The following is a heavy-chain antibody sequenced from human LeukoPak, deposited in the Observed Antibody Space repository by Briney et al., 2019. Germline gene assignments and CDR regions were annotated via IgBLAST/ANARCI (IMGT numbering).Heavy chain of an antibody. D-gene: IGHD3-3*01. CDR2: IYSSGST. J-gene: IGHJ5*02. CDR3: ARGIRFLEWLS. Sequence: PSETLSLTCAVSGGSITSYYWNWIRQPPGKGLEWIGYIYSSGSTNYNPSLKSRVTILVDMSQNQLSLKLRSVTAADTAVYYCARGIRFLEWLSWGQGTLVTVSS. CDR1: GGSITSYY. V-gene: IGHV4-59*01.